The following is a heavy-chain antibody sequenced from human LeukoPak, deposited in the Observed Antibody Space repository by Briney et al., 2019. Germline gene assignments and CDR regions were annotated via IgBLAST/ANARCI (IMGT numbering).Heavy chain of an antibody. CDR1: GYTFTSCG. J-gene: IGHJ5*02. D-gene: IGHD3-10*01. Sequence: ASVKVSCKASGYTFTSCGISWVRQAPGQGLEWMGWISAYNGNTNYAQKLQGRVTMTTDTSTSTAYMELRSLRSDDTAVYYCARLWFGELLNWFDPWGQGTLVTVSS. CDR3: ARLWFGELLNWFDP. V-gene: IGHV1-18*01. CDR2: ISAYNGNT.